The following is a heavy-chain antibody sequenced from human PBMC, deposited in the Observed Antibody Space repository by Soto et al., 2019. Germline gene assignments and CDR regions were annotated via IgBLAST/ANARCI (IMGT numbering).Heavy chain of an antibody. J-gene: IGHJ6*02. D-gene: IGHD6-19*01. CDR1: GFTFSGSA. Sequence: GGSLRLSCAASGFTFSGSAMHWVRQASGKGLEWVGRIRSKANSYATAYAASVKGRFTISRDDSKNTAYLQMNSLKTEDTAVYYCNNAMYSSGRYYYYGMDVWGQGTTVTVSS. CDR3: NNAMYSSGRYYYYGMDV. CDR2: IRSKANSYAT. V-gene: IGHV3-73*01.